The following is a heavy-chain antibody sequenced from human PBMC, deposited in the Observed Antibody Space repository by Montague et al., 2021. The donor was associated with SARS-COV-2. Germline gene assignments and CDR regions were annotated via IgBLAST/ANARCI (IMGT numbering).Heavy chain of an antibody. CDR2: ITHRGST. Sequence: SETLSLTCTVSGDSISSGDYYWSWIRQAPGKGLEWIGEITHRGSTTYNPSLESRVTISVDTSKRQFSLKLRSVTAADTAVYYCARWISRLRGVDEWGQGTLVTVSS. J-gene: IGHJ4*02. CDR3: ARWISRLRGVDE. CDR1: GDSISSGDYY. D-gene: IGHD3-10*01. V-gene: IGHV4-39*01.